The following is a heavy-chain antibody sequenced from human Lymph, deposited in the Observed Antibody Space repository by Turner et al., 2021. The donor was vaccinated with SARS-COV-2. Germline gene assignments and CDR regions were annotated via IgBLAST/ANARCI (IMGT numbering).Heavy chain of an antibody. D-gene: IGHD3-9*01. CDR2: MDPNRGNT. CDR3: ARASQLTVWCDP. CDR1: GYTFTRYD. Sequence: QVQLVQSGAAVKKPGASVNVSCMAAGYTFTRYDINWVRQATGQGLEWMGWMDPNRGNTGYAQKFQGRVTMTRNTTISTAYMELSSLRSEETAVYYCARASQLTVWCDPWGQGTLVTVSS. J-gene: IGHJ5*02. V-gene: IGHV1-8*01.